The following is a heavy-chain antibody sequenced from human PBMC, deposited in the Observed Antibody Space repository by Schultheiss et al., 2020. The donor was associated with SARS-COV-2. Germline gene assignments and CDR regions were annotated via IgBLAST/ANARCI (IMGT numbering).Heavy chain of an antibody. Sequence: GGSLRLSCVASGFSFSTYWMTWVRQAPGKGLASVANIKGDSSEIFHVDSVRGRFTISRDNAQNSLYLQMHSLRAEDTGVYYCARLGSGWYLSDYWGQGTLVTVSS. J-gene: IGHJ4*02. CDR3: ARLGSGWYLSDY. D-gene: IGHD6-19*01. CDR2: IKGDSSEI. CDR1: GFSFSTYW. V-gene: IGHV3-7*01.